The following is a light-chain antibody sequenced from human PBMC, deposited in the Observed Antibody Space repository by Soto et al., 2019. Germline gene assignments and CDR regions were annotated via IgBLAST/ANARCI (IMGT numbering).Light chain of an antibody. CDR3: FSYTSSTAYV. J-gene: IGLJ1*01. CDR1: NGDGGGYKY. CDR2: EVS. V-gene: IGLV2-14*01. Sequence: QTVPTQPADVSGSPGRSSTISCTGTNGDGGGYKYVSWYQLHPGKAPKLMIYEVSNRPSRISNPFSASKSSDTASLTISGLQAEDEADYYCFSYTSSTAYVFGTGTKVTVL.